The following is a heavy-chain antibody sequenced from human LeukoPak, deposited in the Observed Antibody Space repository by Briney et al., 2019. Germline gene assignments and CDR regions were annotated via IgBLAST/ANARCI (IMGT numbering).Heavy chain of an antibody. CDR2: ISYDGSNK. J-gene: IGHJ4*02. Sequence: PGRSLRLSCAASGFTFSSYGMHWVRQAPGKGPEWVAVISYDGSNKYYADSVKGRFTISRDNSKNTLYLQMNSLRAEDTAVYYCAKPPWAGVYQLPLDYWGQGTLVTVSS. CDR3: AKPPWAGVYQLPLDY. D-gene: IGHD2-2*01. V-gene: IGHV3-30*18. CDR1: GFTFSSYG.